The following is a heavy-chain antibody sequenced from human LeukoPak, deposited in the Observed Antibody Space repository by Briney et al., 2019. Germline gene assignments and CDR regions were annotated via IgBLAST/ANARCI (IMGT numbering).Heavy chain of an antibody. CDR1: GGSISSHTW. V-gene: IGHV4-4*02. J-gene: IGHJ5*01. D-gene: IGHD6-19*01. CDR2: IYHTGRT. Sequence: SGTLSLTCAVSGGSISSHTWWSWVRQPPGKGLEWIGEIYHTGRTNYNASLKSRVTMSVDKSKNQFSLMLRSVTAADTAVYYCAGNSGWYTDSWGRGTLVIVSS. CDR3: AGNSGWYTDS.